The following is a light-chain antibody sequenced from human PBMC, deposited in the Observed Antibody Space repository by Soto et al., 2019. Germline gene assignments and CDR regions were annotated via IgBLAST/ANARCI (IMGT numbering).Light chain of an antibody. CDR1: NSDIGYYNF. CDR3: SSFTTGSALV. CDR2: DVS. Sequence: QSALTQPASVSGSPGQSITISCTGTNSDIGYYNFVSWYQHHPGKAPKLMIYDVSNRPSGVSNRFSGSKSGNTASLTISGPQAEDEADYNCSSFTTGSALVFGGGTKLTVL. J-gene: IGLJ2*01. V-gene: IGLV2-14*03.